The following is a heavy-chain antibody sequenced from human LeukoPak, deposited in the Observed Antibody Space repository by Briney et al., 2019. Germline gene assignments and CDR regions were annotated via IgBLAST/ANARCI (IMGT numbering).Heavy chain of an antibody. J-gene: IGHJ5*02. V-gene: IGHV1-69*01. Sequence: WTAEKLSCKASGNTFSSYAIRLVGQAPGQGLEWMGGIIPIFGTAKYAQKFQGRVTITADESTSTAYMELSSLRSEDTAVYYCARRMYQLLSNWFDRWGQGTL. CDR3: ARRMYQLLSNWFDR. CDR1: GNTFSSYA. D-gene: IGHD2-2*01. CDR2: IIPIFGTA.